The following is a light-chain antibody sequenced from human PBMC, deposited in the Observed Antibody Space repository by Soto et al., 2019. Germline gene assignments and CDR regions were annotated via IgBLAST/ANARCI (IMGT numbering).Light chain of an antibody. CDR1: QSLGTN. J-gene: IGKJ4*01. CDR2: GAS. V-gene: IGKV3-11*01. Sequence: EIVLTQSPATLSLSPGERGTLSCRASQSLGTNLAWYQQKPGQAPRLLIFGASNRATGIPARFGGSGSGADLTLTISSLEPEDFAVYYCQQRSNWPPTFGGGTKVEIK. CDR3: QQRSNWPPT.